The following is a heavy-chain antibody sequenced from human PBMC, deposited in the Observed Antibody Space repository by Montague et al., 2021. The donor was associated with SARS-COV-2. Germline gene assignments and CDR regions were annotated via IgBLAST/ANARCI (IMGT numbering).Heavy chain of an antibody. CDR1: GFSLSTSGVG. Sequence: VKPTQTLTLTCTFSGFSLSTSGVGVGWIRQPPGKALEWLALIYWDDDKRYSPSLRSRLTITKDTSKNQVVLTMTNMDPVDTATYYCERRITIYAFDIWDQGTMVTISS. CDR2: IYWDDDK. J-gene: IGHJ3*02. CDR3: ERRITIYAFDI. D-gene: IGHD3-3*01. V-gene: IGHV2-5*02.